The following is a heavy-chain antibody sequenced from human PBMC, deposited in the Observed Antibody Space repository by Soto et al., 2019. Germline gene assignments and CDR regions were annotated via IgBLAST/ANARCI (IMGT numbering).Heavy chain of an antibody. CDR2: ISAYNGNT. J-gene: IGHJ4*02. Sequence: QVQLVQSGAEVKEPGASVKVSCKASGYTFTDYVITWMRQAPGQGLEVMGWISAYNGNTDYAQKVQGRVTMTTDTSTSTAYMELRSLTSDDTAVYYCARGTYGDYWGQGTLVTVSS. CDR1: GYTFTDYV. D-gene: IGHD4-17*01. V-gene: IGHV1-18*01. CDR3: ARGTYGDY.